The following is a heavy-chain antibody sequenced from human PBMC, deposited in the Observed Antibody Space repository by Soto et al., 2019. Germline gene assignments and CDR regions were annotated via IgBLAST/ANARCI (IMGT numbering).Heavy chain of an antibody. V-gene: IGHV3-23*01. CDR2: ISGTGSPT. J-gene: IGHJ6*02. CDR3: AKEFLGDGSSWWDHYYGMDV. D-gene: IGHD6-13*01. Sequence: PGGSLRLSCAASGFTFSSYAMTWVRQAPGRGLEWVSAISGTGSPTYYADSVKGRFTISRDNSKNTLYLQMNSLRAEDTAVYYCAKEFLGDGSSWWDHYYGMDVWGQGTTVTVYS. CDR1: GFTFSSYA.